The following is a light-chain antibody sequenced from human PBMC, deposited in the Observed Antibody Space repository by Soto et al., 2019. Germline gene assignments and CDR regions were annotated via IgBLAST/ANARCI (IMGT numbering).Light chain of an antibody. CDR1: SSNIGSNT. CDR3: ATWDDSRNGYV. Sequence: QSVLTQPPSASGTAGQRVTISASGSSSNIGSNTVSWYQQLPGTAPKLLIYDNDERPSGVPARFSGSKSGTSASLAISGLXSEDEGDYYCATWDDSRNGYVFGPGTKVTVL. CDR2: DND. J-gene: IGLJ1*01. V-gene: IGLV1-44*01.